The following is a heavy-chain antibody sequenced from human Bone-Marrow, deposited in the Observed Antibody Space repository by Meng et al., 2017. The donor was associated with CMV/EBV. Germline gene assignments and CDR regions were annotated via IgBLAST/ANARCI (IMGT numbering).Heavy chain of an antibody. J-gene: IGHJ4*02. D-gene: IGHD3-3*01. CDR2: IYHSGST. CDR3: ARVRSDYDFWSGYYSVLWYFDY. V-gene: IGHV4-34*01. CDR1: GGSFSGYY. Sequence: SETLSFICAVYGGSFSGYYWSWIRQPPGKGLEWIGSIYHSGSTYYNPSLKSRVTISVDTSKNQFSLKLSSVTAADTAVYYCARVRSDYDFWSGYYSVLWYFDYWGQGTLVTVSS.